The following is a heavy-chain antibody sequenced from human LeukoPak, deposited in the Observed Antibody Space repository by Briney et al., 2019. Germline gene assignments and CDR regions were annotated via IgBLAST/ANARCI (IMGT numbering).Heavy chain of an antibody. V-gene: IGHV4-39*07. J-gene: IGHJ3*02. CDR1: GGSISSSSYY. D-gene: IGHD4-17*01. CDR2: IYYSGST. CDR3: ATGRAYGDYDLDAFDI. Sequence: SETLSLTCTVSGGSISSSSYYWGWIRQPPGKGLEWIGSIYYSGSTYYNPSLKSRVTISVDTSKNQFSLKLSSVTAADTAVYYCATGRAYGDYDLDAFDIWGQGTMVTVSS.